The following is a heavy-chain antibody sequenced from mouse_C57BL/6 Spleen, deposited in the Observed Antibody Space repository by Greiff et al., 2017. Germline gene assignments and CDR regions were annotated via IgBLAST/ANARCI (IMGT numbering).Heavy chain of an antibody. Sequence: QVHVKQPGAELVKPGASVKMSCKASGYTFTSYWITWVKQRPGQGLEWIGDIYPGSGSTNYNEKFKSKATLTVDTSSSTAYMQLSSLTSEDSAVYYCARSTTVVEKAWFAYWGQGTLVTVSA. CDR1: GYTFTSYW. J-gene: IGHJ3*01. CDR3: ARSTTVVEKAWFAY. V-gene: IGHV1-55*01. D-gene: IGHD1-1*01. CDR2: IYPGSGST.